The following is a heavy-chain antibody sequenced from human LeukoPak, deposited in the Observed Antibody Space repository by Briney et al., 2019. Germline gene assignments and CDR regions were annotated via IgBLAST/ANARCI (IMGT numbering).Heavy chain of an antibody. J-gene: IGHJ6*02. CDR3: ARDVISSGWYSRASGRSYGMDV. Sequence: GASVKVSCKASGYTFTGYYMQWVRQAPGQGLERMGWINPNSGGTNYAQKFQDRVTMTRDTSISTAYMELSRLRSDDTAVYYCARDVISSGWYSRASGRSYGMDVWGQGTTVTVSS. CDR2: INPNSGGT. CDR1: GYTFTGYY. V-gene: IGHV1-2*02. D-gene: IGHD6-19*01.